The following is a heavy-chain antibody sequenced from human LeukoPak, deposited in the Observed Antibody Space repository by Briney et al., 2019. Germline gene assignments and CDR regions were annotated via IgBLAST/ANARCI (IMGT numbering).Heavy chain of an antibody. CDR2: IKKDGSEK. Sequence: GGSLRLSCAASGFTFSSHWMSWVRQAPGKGLEWVANIKKDGSEKYYVDAVKGRFTISRDNAKTSLYLQMNSLRAEDTAVYYCARDGRGGHNDFWGQGTLITVSS. CDR3: ARDGRGGHNDF. D-gene: IGHD4-23*01. V-gene: IGHV3-7*01. J-gene: IGHJ4*02. CDR1: GFTFSSHW.